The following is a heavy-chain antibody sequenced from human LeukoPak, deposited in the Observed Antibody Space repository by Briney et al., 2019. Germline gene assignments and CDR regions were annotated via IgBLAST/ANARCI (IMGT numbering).Heavy chain of an antibody. Sequence: GGSLRLSCAASGFTFSGYAMSWVRQAPGKGLEWVSAINGNGGGTYYAEAVKGRFSISRDNSKNTLYLQMNSLRAEDTAVYYCAKFSSSWYLVGRNFDYWGQGTLVTVSS. CDR1: GFTFSGYA. CDR2: INGNGGGT. V-gene: IGHV3-23*01. CDR3: AKFSSSWYLVGRNFDY. J-gene: IGHJ4*02. D-gene: IGHD6-13*01.